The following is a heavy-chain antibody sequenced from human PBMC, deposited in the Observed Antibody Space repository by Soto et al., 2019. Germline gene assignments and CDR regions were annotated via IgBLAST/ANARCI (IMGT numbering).Heavy chain of an antibody. V-gene: IGHV3-23*01. D-gene: IGHD3-10*01. Sequence: GGSLRLSCAASGFTLSSYAMSWVRQAPGKGLEWVSAISGSGGSTYYADSVKGRFTISRDNSKNTLYLQMSSLRAEDTAVYYCAKCGLGFGELLGYYYSGMDVWGQGTTVTVSS. CDR2: ISGSGGST. CDR1: GFTLSSYA. J-gene: IGHJ6*02. CDR3: AKCGLGFGELLGYYYSGMDV.